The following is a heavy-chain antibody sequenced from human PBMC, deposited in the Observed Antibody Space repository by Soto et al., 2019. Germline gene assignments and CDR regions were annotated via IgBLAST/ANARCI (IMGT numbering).Heavy chain of an antibody. Sequence: QVQLVQSGAEVKKPGSSVKVSCKASRGTFGNYAISWVRQAPGQGLEWMGGIMPVFGTVNYAQKFQGRVTISADKFTNRAYMELSSLRSEDTAIYYGARVSVPGIYGEDVGGQGTTVTVSS. D-gene: IGHD2-2*01. CDR2: IMPVFGTV. V-gene: IGHV1-69*06. CDR1: RGTFGNYA. CDR3: ARVSVPGIYGEDV. J-gene: IGHJ6*02.